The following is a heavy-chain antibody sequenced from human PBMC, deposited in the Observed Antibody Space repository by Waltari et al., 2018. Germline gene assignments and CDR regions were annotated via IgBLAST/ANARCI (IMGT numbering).Heavy chain of an antibody. Sequence: QVQLQESGPGLVKPSGTLSLTCAVPGGSISSSNWWSWVRQPPGKGLECIGESYHSGSTNYNPSLKSRVTISVDKSKNQFSLKLSSVTAADTAVYYCARDVRGGYDYMDYGMDVWGQGTTVTVSS. J-gene: IGHJ6*02. D-gene: IGHD5-12*01. CDR3: ARDVRGGYDYMDYGMDV. CDR2: SYHSGST. V-gene: IGHV4-4*02. CDR1: GGSISSSNW.